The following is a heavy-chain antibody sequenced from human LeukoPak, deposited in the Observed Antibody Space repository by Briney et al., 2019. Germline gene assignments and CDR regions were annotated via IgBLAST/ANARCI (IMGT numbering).Heavy chain of an antibody. D-gene: IGHD3-3*01. V-gene: IGHV4-59*01. J-gene: IGHJ4*02. CDR3: ARDRLYYDFWSGFDY. Sequence: SETLSLTCTVSGGSISSYYWSWIRQPPGKGLEWIGYIYYGGSTNYNPSLKSRVTISVDTSKNQFSLKLSSVTAADTAVYYCARDRLYYDFWSGFDYWGQGTLVTVSS. CDR2: IYYGGST. CDR1: GGSISSYY.